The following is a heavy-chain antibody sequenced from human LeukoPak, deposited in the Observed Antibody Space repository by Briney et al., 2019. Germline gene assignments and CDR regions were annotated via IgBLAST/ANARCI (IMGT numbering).Heavy chain of an antibody. J-gene: IGHJ4*02. Sequence: PSASVKVSCKVSGYTLTELSMHWVRQAPGKGLEWMGGFDPEDGETIYAQQFQGRVTMTEDTSTDTAYMELSSLRSEDTAVYYCATAGQWPYYFDYWGQGTLVTVSS. V-gene: IGHV1-24*01. CDR1: GYTLTELS. D-gene: IGHD6-19*01. CDR2: FDPEDGET. CDR3: ATAGQWPYYFDY.